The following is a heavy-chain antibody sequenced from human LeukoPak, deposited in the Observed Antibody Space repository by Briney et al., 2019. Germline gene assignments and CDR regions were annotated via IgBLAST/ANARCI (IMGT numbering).Heavy chain of an antibody. Sequence: PSETLSLTCTVSGGSISSSSCYWGWIRQPPGKGLEYIGSIYYAGSSYYNPSLKSRLTASVDTSKNQFSLRLTSVTAADTAVYFCARGSSNGWLFWYFDLWGRGTLVTVSS. CDR3: ARGSSNGWLFWYFDL. CDR2: IYYAGSS. CDR1: GGSISSSSCY. V-gene: IGHV4-39*07. D-gene: IGHD6-19*01. J-gene: IGHJ2*01.